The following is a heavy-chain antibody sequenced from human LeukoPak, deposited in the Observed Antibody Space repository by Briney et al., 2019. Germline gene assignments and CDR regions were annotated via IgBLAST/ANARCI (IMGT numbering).Heavy chain of an antibody. D-gene: IGHD2-2*01. CDR3: ARGGIVVVPAIPNWFDP. Sequence: SETLSLTCAVYGGSFSGYYWSWIRQPPGKGLEWIGEINHSGSTNYNPSLKSRVTISVDTSKNQFSLKLSSVTAADTAVYYCARGGIVVVPAIPNWFDPWGQGTLVTVSS. V-gene: IGHV4-34*01. J-gene: IGHJ5*02. CDR1: GGSFSGYY. CDR2: INHSGST.